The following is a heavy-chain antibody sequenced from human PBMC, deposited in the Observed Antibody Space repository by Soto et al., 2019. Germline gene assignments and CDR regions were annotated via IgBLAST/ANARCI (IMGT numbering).Heavy chain of an antibody. CDR3: TRRAAGNFDI. V-gene: IGHV3-72*01. Sequence: EVQVVESGGGLVQPGGSLRLSCASSGFTSSDHNMYWVRQAPGKGLEWVGRTRSKANSYTTEYAASVRDRFTTSTDDSKNSLYLQMNSLKTDDTSVYYCTRRAAGNFDIWGQGTLVTVSS. J-gene: IGHJ3*02. CDR2: TRSKANSYTT. CDR1: GFTSSDHN.